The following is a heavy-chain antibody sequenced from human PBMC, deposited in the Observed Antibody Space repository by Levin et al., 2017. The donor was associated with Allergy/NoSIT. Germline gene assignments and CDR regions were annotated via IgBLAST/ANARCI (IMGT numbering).Heavy chain of an antibody. V-gene: IGHV3-30-3*01. Sequence: GGSLRLSCAASGFTFRSYAMHWVRQAPGKGLEWVALVSFDGSNKYYADSVKGRFTIFRDNSKNTLYLQVDSVRPEDTAVYYCARDRIVGGGGDYFDFWGQGTLVTVSS. CDR3: ARDRIVGGGGDYFDF. CDR2: VSFDGSNK. D-gene: IGHD2-21*01. CDR1: GFTFRSYA. J-gene: IGHJ4*02.